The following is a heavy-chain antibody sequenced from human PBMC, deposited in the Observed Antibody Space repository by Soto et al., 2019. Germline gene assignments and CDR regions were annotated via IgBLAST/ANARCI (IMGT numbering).Heavy chain of an antibody. CDR2: TIPLFGTP. CDR1: GGTFSSYA. Sequence: SVKVSCKASGGTFSSYAITCVRQATGQGLEWMGGTIPLFGTPNYARKFQGRVTITAEKSKNTIDMDLSSRRSEDTALYYGATDAVCYQTPTHGGQGTLVTVSS. J-gene: IGHJ4*02. CDR3: ATDAVCYQTPTH. V-gene: IGHV1-69*06. D-gene: IGHD2-2*01.